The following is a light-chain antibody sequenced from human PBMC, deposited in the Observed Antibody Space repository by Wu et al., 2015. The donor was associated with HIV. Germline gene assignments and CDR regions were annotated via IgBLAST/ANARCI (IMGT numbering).Light chain of an antibody. CDR2: GAS. J-gene: IGKJ1*01. CDR3: QQYGYSPPWT. Sequence: EIVLTQSPGTLSLSPGEGATLSCRASQNVSNNYLVCYQQRPGQPPRLLIFGASTRATGIPDRFTGSGSGTDFTLTISRLEPEDFGVYYCQQYGYSPPWTFGQGTKVEIK. CDR1: QNVSNNY. V-gene: IGKV3-20*01.